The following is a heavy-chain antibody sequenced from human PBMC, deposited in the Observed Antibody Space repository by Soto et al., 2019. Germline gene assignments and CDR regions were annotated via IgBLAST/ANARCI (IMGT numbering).Heavy chain of an antibody. J-gene: IGHJ4*02. V-gene: IGHV1-69-2*01. Sequence: VQLVQSGAEVKKPGASVKVSCKASGYTFTDYYMHWVQQAPGKGLEWMGLVDPEDGETIYAEKFQGRVTITADTSTDTAYMELSSLRSEDTAVYYCAKAAYDSSGYYSPFDYWGQGTLVTVSS. CDR1: GYTFTDYY. D-gene: IGHD3-22*01. CDR3: AKAAYDSSGYYSPFDY. CDR2: VDPEDGET.